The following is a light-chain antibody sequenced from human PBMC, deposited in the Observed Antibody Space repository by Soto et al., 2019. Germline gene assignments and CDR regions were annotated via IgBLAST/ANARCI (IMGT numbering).Light chain of an antibody. CDR1: QSLLHSNGYNY. J-gene: IGKJ1*01. CDR3: MQALQTLPT. V-gene: IGKV2-28*01. CDR2: LGS. Sequence: EIVMTQAPVSLPVSPGEPASISCRSSQSLLHSNGYNYLDWYLQKPGQSPQLLIFLGSNRASGVPDRFSGSGSGTDFTLKISRVEAEDVGIYYCMQALQTLPTFGQGTKVDIK.